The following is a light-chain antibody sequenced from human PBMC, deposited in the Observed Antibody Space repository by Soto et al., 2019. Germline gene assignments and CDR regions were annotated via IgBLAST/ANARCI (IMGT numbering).Light chain of an antibody. CDR3: SSYTSSSPLDV. CDR1: TSDVGDYNY. CDR2: EVS. J-gene: IGLJ1*01. Sequence: QSALTQPASVSGSPGQSITISCTGTTSDVGDYNYVSWYQQHPGKAPKLMIYEVSHRPSGVSNRFSGSKSGNTASLTISGLQAEDEADYYCSSYTSSSPLDVFGTGTQLTVL. V-gene: IGLV2-14*01.